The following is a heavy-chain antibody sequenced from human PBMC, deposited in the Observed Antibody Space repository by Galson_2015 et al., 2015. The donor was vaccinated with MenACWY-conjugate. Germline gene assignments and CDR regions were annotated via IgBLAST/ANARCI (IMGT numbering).Heavy chain of an antibody. V-gene: IGHV3-7*03. D-gene: IGHD2-15*01. Sequence: SLRLSCGASGFTFNNYWLSWVRHGPGKGPEWVANIRQDGSEKYYVDSVRSRFTISRDNAKSSLFLQMNSRRAEDTAVYYCARDLGFYCSHNDCYSPYWGQGTLVTVSS. CDR3: ARDLGFYCSHNDCYSPY. CDR1: GFTFNNYW. J-gene: IGHJ4*02. CDR2: IRQDGSEK.